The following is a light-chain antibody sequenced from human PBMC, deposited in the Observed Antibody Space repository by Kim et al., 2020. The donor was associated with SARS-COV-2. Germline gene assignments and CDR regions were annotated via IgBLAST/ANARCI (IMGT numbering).Light chain of an antibody. V-gene: IGKV1-6*01. CDR3: LQDYNYPWT. J-gene: IGKJ1*01. Sequence: ASVGDRVTITCRSSQDIGNDLGWYQQKPGKAPKLLIYAASSLQSGVPSRFGGSGSGTDFTLTISSLQPEDFATYYCLQDYNYPWTFGQGTKVDIK. CDR1: QDIGND. CDR2: AAS.